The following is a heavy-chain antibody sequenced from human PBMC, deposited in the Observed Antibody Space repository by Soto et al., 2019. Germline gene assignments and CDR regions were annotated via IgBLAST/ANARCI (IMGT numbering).Heavy chain of an antibody. Sequence: GGSLRLSCAASGFTFSSYAMSWVRQAPGKGLEWVSGISGSGGNTYYADSVKGRFTISRDNSKNTLHLHMNSLRGDDTAVYYCAKSHKSGWPGGFDYWGQGTLVPSPQ. CDR3: AKSHKSGWPGGFDY. J-gene: IGHJ4*02. V-gene: IGHV3-23*01. CDR2: ISGSGGNT. CDR1: GFTFSSYA. D-gene: IGHD6-19*01.